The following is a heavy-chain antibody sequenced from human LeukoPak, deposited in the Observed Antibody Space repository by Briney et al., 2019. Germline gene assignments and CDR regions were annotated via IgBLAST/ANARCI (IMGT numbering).Heavy chain of an antibody. D-gene: IGHD4-17*01. CDR3: RTDRYGDYGDYIDY. CDR2: INPNSGGT. Sequence: ASVKVSCKASGYTFTDYYMHWVRQAPGQGLEWMGWINPNSGGTNYAQRFQGRVTMTRDTSISTAYMELSGLRSDDTAVYYCRTDRYGDYGDYIDYWGQGTLVTVSS. CDR1: GYTFTDYY. V-gene: IGHV1-2*02. J-gene: IGHJ4*02.